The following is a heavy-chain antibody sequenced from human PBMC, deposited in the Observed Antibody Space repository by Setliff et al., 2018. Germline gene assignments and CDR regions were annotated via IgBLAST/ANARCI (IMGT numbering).Heavy chain of an antibody. CDR1: GYTSSSYA. CDR3: CSGSYLFVY. Sequence: PGGSLRLSCAASGYTSSSYAMTWVRQAPGKGLEWVSITSASGDTTYYADSVKGRFTISRDNSKNTLYPQMNSLRAEDTAVYYCCSGSYLFVYWGQGSLVTVSS. CDR2: TSASGDTT. V-gene: IGHV3-23*01. D-gene: IGHD1-26*01. J-gene: IGHJ4*02.